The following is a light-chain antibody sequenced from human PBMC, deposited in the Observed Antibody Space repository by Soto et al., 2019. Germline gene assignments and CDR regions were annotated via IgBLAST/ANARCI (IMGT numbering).Light chain of an antibody. J-gene: IGKJ4*01. CDR3: QQYYISPLT. Sequence: DIVMTQSPDSLAVSLGERATINCKSSQRVLYSANNKNYLAWYQQKAGQPPKVLIYWASNRESGVPDRFSGSGSGTDFTLTISSLQAEDVAVYYCQQYYISPLTFGGGTKVEIK. CDR2: WAS. CDR1: QRVLYSANNKNY. V-gene: IGKV4-1*01.